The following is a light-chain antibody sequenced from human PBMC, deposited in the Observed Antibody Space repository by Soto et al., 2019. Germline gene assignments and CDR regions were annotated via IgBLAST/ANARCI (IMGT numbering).Light chain of an antibody. Sequence: DIQMTQSPSTLSGSVGDRCTMTCVASQTISSWLAWYQQKPGKAPKLLIYKASTLKSGVPSRFSGSGSGTEFTLTISNLQPDDFATYYCQHYNSYSEAFGQGTKVDI. CDR2: KAS. CDR3: QHYNSYSEA. CDR1: QTISSW. V-gene: IGKV1-5*03. J-gene: IGKJ1*01.